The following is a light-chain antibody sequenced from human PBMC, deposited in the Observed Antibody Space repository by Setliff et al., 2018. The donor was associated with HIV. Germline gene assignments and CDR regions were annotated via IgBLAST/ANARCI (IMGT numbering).Light chain of an antibody. V-gene: IGLV2-14*03. CDR1: SSDVGGFNY. J-gene: IGLJ1*01. CDR3: SSYAGTNNPYV. Sequence: QSALTQPVSVSGSPGQSITISCTGSSSDVGGFNYVSWYRQHPGKAPKLMIFDVSNRPSGVSNRFSGSKSGNTASLTISGLQAEDEADYYCSSYAGTNNPYVFGTGTKVTVL. CDR2: DVS.